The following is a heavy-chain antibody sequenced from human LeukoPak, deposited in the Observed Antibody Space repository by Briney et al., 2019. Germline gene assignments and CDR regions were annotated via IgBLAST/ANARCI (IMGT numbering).Heavy chain of an antibody. CDR1: GVSINDYY. CDR2: IYPSESP. CDR3: ARRASSTGWSSDS. Sequence: SETLSLACSVSGVSINDYYWTWIRQPAGKGLEWIGQIYPSESPKYNPSLESRVTMSVDTSKKQFSVQLTFVTVADTGVYYCARRASSTGWSSDSWGQGTQVTVSS. V-gene: IGHV4-4*07. D-gene: IGHD6-19*01. J-gene: IGHJ4*02.